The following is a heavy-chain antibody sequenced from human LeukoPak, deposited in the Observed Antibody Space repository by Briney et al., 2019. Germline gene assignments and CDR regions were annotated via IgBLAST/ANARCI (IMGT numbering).Heavy chain of an antibody. Sequence: PSQTLSLTCTVSGGSISSGSYHWSWIRQPAGKGLEWIGRIYTSGSTNYNPSLKSRVTISVDTSKNQFSLKLSSVTAADTAVYYCARVLWFGGPYGMDVWGQGTTVTVSS. CDR3: ARVLWFGGPYGMDV. D-gene: IGHD3-10*01. CDR1: GGSISSGSYH. V-gene: IGHV4-61*02. J-gene: IGHJ6*02. CDR2: IYTSGST.